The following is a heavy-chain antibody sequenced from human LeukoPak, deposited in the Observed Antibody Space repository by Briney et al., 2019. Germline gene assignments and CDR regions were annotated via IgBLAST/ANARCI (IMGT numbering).Heavy chain of an antibody. CDR3: ARRRYYDSSGYNPTYYFDH. CDR2: IYYSVDT. Sequence: SKTLSLTCTVSGDSIIGSYWSWIRQAPGKGLEWIAYIYYSVDTNYNPSLQSRVTISVDISKKQFSLRLTSVTAADTAVYYCARRRYYDSSGYNPTYYFDHWGQGILVSVSS. J-gene: IGHJ4*02. D-gene: IGHD3-22*01. CDR1: GDSIIGSY. V-gene: IGHV4-59*01.